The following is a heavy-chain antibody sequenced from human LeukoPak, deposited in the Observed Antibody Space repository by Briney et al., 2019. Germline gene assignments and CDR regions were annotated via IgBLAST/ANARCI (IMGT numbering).Heavy chain of an antibody. CDR3: AKDRGPRVMFDAFDV. CDR2: ISYDGSYK. D-gene: IGHD3-10*01. CDR1: GFTFSKYG. J-gene: IGHJ3*01. V-gene: IGHV3-30*18. Sequence: GGSLRLSCAASGFTFSKYGMHWVRQAPGKGLEWVAVISYDGSYKYYADSVKGRFTISGDKSKNTLYLQMNSLRAEDTAVYYCAKDRGPRVMFDAFDVWGQGTMVTVSS.